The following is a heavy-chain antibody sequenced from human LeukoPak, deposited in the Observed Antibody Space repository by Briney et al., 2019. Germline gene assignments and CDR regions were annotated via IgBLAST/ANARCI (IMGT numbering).Heavy chain of an antibody. D-gene: IGHD5-24*01. Sequence: ASVKVSCKASGGTFSSYAISWVRQAPGQGLEWMGGIIPIFGTANYAQKFQGRVTITADESTSTAYMELSSLRSEDTAVYYCARGRGPMALDAFDIWGQGTMVTVSS. J-gene: IGHJ3*02. CDR1: GGTFSSYA. CDR2: IIPIFGTA. V-gene: IGHV1-69*13. CDR3: ARGRGPMALDAFDI.